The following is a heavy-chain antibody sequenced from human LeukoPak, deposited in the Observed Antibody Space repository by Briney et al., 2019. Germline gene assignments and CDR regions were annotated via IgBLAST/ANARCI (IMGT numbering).Heavy chain of an antibody. CDR3: AKDLVYSGYDSPFDY. Sequence: PGGSLRLSCAASGFTFSSYAMSWVRQAPGKGLEWVPAISGSGGSTYYADSVKGRFTISRDNPKNTLYLQMNSLRAEDTAVYYCAKDLVYSGYDSPFDYWGQGTLVTVSS. V-gene: IGHV3-23*01. CDR2: ISGSGGST. J-gene: IGHJ4*02. D-gene: IGHD5-12*01. CDR1: GFTFSSYA.